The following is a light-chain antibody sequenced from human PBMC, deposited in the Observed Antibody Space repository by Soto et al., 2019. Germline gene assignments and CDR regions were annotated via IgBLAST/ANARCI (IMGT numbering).Light chain of an antibody. V-gene: IGLV2-14*01. CDR2: DVS. Sequence: QSALTQPASVSGSPGQSITISCTGTTSDVGGYNYVSWYQQHPGKAPKLMIYDVSNRPSGVSKRFSGSKAGNTASLTISGLQAEDEADYYCSSYTGSRTSFGGGTKLPVL. CDR1: TSDVGGYNY. J-gene: IGLJ3*02. CDR3: SSYTGSRTS.